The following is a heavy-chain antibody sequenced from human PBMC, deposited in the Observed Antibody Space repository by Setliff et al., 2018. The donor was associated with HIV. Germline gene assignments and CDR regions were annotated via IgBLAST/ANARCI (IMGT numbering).Heavy chain of an antibody. J-gene: IGHJ4*02. D-gene: IGHD6-13*01. CDR1: GFTFNNAW. CDR2: IKKKGDGGTT. CDR3: MDFAIAGAWDY. Sequence: GGSLRLSCAVFGFTFNNAWMTWVRQAPGKGLEWVGHIKKKGDGGTTEYATPVKGRFTISRDDSENMLYLQMNDLKTEDTAVYYCMDFAIAGAWDYWGQGTLVT. V-gene: IGHV3-15*01.